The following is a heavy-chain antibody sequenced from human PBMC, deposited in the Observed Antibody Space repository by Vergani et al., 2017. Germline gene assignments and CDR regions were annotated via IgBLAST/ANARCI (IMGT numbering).Heavy chain of an antibody. V-gene: IGHV4-38-2*01. D-gene: IGHD2-2*01. CDR3: ARRCSSTSCYDY. Sequence: QVQLQESGPGLVKPSETLSLTCAVSGDSISSGYYWGWIRQPPGKGLEWIGSIYHSGSTYYNPSLKSRVTISVDTSKNQFSLKLSSVTAADTAVYYCARRCSSTSCYDYWGQGTLVTVSS. J-gene: IGHJ4*02. CDR1: GDSISSGYY. CDR2: IYHSGST.